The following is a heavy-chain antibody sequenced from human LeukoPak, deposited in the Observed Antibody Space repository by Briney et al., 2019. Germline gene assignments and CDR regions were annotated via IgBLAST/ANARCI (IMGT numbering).Heavy chain of an antibody. D-gene: IGHD2-15*01. CDR2: VSYSGTT. CDR1: GGSVSSGRSY. V-gene: IGHV4-61*01. Sequence: SETLSLTCTVSGGSVSSGRSYWSWIRQLPGKALEWISYVSYSGTTNYNPSLKGRLAISLDTSKNQFSLKLSSVTAADTAVYYCARETGYCSGAACTFNFDYWGQGTLVTVSS. J-gene: IGHJ4*02. CDR3: ARETGYCSGAACTFNFDY.